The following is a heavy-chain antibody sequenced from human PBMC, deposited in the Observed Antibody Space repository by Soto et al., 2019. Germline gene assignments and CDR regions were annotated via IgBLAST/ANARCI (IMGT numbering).Heavy chain of an antibody. CDR2: INPNSGGT. Sequence: ASVKVSCKASGYTFTGYYMHWVRQAPGQGLEWMGWINPNSGGTNYAQKFQGRVTMTRDKSISTAYMELSRLRSEDTAVYYCASAVAGTVWWFDPWGQGTLVTVSS. CDR3: ASAVAGTVWWFDP. CDR1: GYTFTGYY. J-gene: IGHJ5*02. V-gene: IGHV1-2*02. D-gene: IGHD6-19*01.